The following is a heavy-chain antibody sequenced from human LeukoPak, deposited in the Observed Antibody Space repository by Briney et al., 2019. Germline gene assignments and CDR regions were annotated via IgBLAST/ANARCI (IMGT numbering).Heavy chain of an antibody. J-gene: IGHJ2*01. V-gene: IGHV4-31*03. Sequence: RPSETLSLTCTVSGGSISSGDYYWSWVRQHPGKCLEGIGYIYYSGSTYYNPSLKSRFTMSLDTSKNQFSLKLSSVTAADTGVYYCARVVNWDWYFDLWGRGTLVTVSS. D-gene: IGHD7-27*01. CDR2: IYYSGST. CDR1: GGSISSGDYY. CDR3: ARVVNWDWYFDL.